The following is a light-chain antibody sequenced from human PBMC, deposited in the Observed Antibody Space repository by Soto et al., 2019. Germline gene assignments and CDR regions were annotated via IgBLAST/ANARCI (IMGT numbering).Light chain of an antibody. Sequence: DIMMTQSPLSLTVTPGEPASISCRATKSLLYSNGYNYLDWYLQRPGQPPQLLIYLGSNRASGVPDRFSGSGSGTDFTLKISRVEAEDVGIYYCMQALEMRTFGQGTKVEIK. J-gene: IGKJ1*01. CDR3: MQALEMRT. V-gene: IGKV2-28*01. CDR1: KSLLYSNGYNY. CDR2: LGS.